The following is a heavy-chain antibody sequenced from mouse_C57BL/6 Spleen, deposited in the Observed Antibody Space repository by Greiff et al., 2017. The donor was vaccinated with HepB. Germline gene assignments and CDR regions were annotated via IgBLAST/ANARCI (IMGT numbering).Heavy chain of an antibody. D-gene: IGHD2-1*01. CDR3: ARGWGNLDY. V-gene: IGHV1-50*01. J-gene: IGHJ2*01. CDR2: IDPSDSYT. Sequence: VKLQQPGAELVKPGASVKLSCKASGYTFTSYWMQWVKQRPGQGLEWIGEIDPSDSYTNYNQKFKGKATLTVDTSSSTAYMQLSSLTSEDSAVYYCARGWGNLDYWGQGTTLTVSS. CDR1: GYTFTSYW.